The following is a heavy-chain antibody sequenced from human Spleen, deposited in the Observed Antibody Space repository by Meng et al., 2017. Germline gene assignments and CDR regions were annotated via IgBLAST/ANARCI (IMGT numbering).Heavy chain of an antibody. D-gene: IGHD2/OR15-2a*01. Sequence: EVQPLESGGGPVQHGGSLRLSCAASGFSFSSSGMTWVRQAPGKGPEWVSTISGGSENTHYADSVKGRLTISRDNSKNTLYLQMNSLRVEDTAIYYCVPRTTFYDYWGQGTLVTVSS. J-gene: IGHJ4*02. CDR2: ISGGSENT. CDR3: VPRTTFYDY. CDR1: GFSFSSSG. V-gene: IGHV3-23*01.